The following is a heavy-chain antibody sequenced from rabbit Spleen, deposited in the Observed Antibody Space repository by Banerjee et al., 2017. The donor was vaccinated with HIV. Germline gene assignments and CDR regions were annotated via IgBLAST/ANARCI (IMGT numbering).Heavy chain of an antibody. Sequence: QSLEESGGDLVKPGASLTLTCTASGFSFSSSYYMCWVRQAPGKGLEWIACINAATGKPVYATWAKGRFTISRTSSTTVTLQMTSLTAADRATYFCARDLVGVIGWNFYLWGPGTLVTVS. V-gene: IGHV1S40*01. D-gene: IGHD1-1*01. CDR1: GFSFSSSYY. CDR2: INAATGKP. J-gene: IGHJ4*01. CDR3: ARDLVGVIGWNFYL.